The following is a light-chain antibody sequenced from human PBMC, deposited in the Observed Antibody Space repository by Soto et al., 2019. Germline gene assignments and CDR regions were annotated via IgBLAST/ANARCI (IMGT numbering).Light chain of an antibody. CDR2: AAS. CDR3: QQSYSTPPYT. V-gene: IGKV1-39*01. J-gene: IGKJ2*01. Sequence: DIQMTQSPSSLSASIGDRVTITCRAGQSISTYLNWYQQKPGKAPKLLIYAASSLQSGVPSRFSGSGSGTDFTLTISSLQPEEFATYYCQQSYSTPPYTFGQGTKVEIK. CDR1: QSISTY.